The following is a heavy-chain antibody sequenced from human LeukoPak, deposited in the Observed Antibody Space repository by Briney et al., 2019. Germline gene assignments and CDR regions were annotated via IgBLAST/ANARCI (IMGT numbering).Heavy chain of an antibody. CDR1: GFTFSSYA. D-gene: IGHD3-10*01. CDR2: ISGSGGST. Sequence: GGSLRLSCAASGFTFSSYAMSWVRQAPGKGLEWVSAISGSGGSTYYADSVKGRFTISRDNSKNTLYLQMNSLRAEDTAVYYCAKTHSGVRGVPHFYYYYYGMDVWGQGTTVTVSS. V-gene: IGHV3-23*01. J-gene: IGHJ6*02. CDR3: AKTHSGVRGVPHFYYYYYGMDV.